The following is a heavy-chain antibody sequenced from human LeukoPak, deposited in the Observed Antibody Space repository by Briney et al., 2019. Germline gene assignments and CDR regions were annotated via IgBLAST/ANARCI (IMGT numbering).Heavy chain of an antibody. D-gene: IGHD6-13*01. V-gene: IGHV3-21*01. CDR1: GFTFDNYA. J-gene: IGHJ4*02. CDR2: ISSSSYI. CDR3: ARGQQLVI. Sequence: GGSLRLSCAASGFTFDNYAMNWARQAPGKGLEWVSSISSSSYIYYADSVKGRFTISRDNAKNSLYLQMNSLRAEDTAVYYCARGQQLVIWGQGTLVTVSS.